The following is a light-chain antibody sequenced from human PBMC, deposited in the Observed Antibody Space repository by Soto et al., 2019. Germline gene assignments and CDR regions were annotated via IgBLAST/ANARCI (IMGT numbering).Light chain of an antibody. CDR3: QQYGDSPYT. J-gene: IGKJ2*01. CDR1: QTVTFTS. CDR2: GAS. Sequence: EIVLTQSPGTLSLSPGEKATLSCRASQTVTFTSLAWYQQKPGQGPRLLIYGASSRATGLADRFSGSGSGTDFTLTISRLEPEDFAVYFCQQYGDSPYTFGQGTKLEIK. V-gene: IGKV3-20*01.